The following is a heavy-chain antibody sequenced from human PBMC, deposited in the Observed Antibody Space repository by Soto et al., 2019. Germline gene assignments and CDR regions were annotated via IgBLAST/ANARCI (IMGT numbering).Heavy chain of an antibody. CDR3: ARDLRRYYDSSGYLPRYNWFDP. J-gene: IGHJ5*02. D-gene: IGHD3-22*01. CDR1: GGSISSGDYY. V-gene: IGHV4-30-4*01. CDR2: IYYSGSS. Sequence: QVQLQESGPGLVKPSQTLSLTCTVSGGSISSGDYYWSWIRQPPGKGLEWIGYIYYSGSSYYNPSLKSRVTISVDTSKNQFSLKLSSVTAADTAVYYCARDLRRYYDSSGYLPRYNWFDPWGQGTLVTVSS.